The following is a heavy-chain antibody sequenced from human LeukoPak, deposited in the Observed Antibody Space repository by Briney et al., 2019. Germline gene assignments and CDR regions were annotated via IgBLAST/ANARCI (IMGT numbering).Heavy chain of an antibody. V-gene: IGHV4-59*12. CDR1: SASITIYY. D-gene: IGHD6-13*01. J-gene: IGHJ6*03. CDR3: GRETVGSSSWYSYYYYYMDV. CDR2: IYYSGST. Sequence: PSQTLSLTCTVSSASITIYYSSCIRQPPGKGLEWIGYIYYSGSTTYNPSLKSRVTISVDTSKNQFSLKLSSVTAGDTGVYYCGRETVGSSSWYSYYYYYMDVWGKGTTVTISS.